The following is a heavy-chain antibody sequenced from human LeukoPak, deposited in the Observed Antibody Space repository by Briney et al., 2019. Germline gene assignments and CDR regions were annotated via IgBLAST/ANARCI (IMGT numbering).Heavy chain of an antibody. CDR3: ARNRDGYNSFDY. CDR1: GGSVSSPGYY. V-gene: IGHV4-31*03. D-gene: IGHD5-24*01. J-gene: IGHJ4*02. Sequence: SETLSLTCTVSGGSVSSPGYYWTWIRQHPGKGLEWIGYIYYSGSTYYNPSLKSRVTISVDTSKNHFSLKLSSVTAADTAVYYCARNRDGYNSFDYWGQGTLVTVSS. CDR2: IYYSGST.